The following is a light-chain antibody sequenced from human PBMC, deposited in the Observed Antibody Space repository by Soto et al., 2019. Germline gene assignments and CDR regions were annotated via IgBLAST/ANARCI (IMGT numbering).Light chain of an antibody. J-gene: IGKJ1*01. CDR3: LRYGRSLRWT. CDR2: AAS. Sequence: VLTQSPGPVSLSPGERATLSSRASQSVTSNYLAWYQQKPGQAPRLLIYAASSRATGIPDRFSGSGSGTELILTISRLEPEDFAVCYCLRYGRSLRWTFGQGTKGEIK. V-gene: IGKV3-20*01. CDR1: QSVTSNY.